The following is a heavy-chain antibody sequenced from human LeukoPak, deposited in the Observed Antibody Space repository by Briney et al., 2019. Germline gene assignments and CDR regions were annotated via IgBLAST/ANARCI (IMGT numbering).Heavy chain of an antibody. Sequence: GGSLRLSCAASGFTFSSYGMRWVRQAPGKGLEWVAVISYGGSNKYYADFVKGRLTIFRDNSKNALYLQMNSLRAEDTAVYYCAKDPVAGFHYHYCYGMDVWGKGTTVTVSS. CDR1: GFTFSSYG. D-gene: IGHD6-19*01. CDR2: ISYGGSNK. V-gene: IGHV3-30*18. CDR3: AKDPVAGFHYHYCYGMDV. J-gene: IGHJ6*04.